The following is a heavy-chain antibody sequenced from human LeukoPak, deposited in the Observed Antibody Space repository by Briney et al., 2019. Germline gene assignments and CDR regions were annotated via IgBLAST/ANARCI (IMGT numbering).Heavy chain of an antibody. CDR3: GRDTGGYGYVDY. CDR2: IYYSGST. V-gene: IGHV4-30-4*01. J-gene: IGHJ4*02. CDR1: GGSISRGDYY. Sequence: PSETLSLTCTVSGGSISRGDYYWSWIRQPPGRGLEWIGYIYYSGSTYYNPSLKSRLVISVDTSKNQFSLKLNSATAADTAVYYCGRDTGGYGYVDYWGQGTLVTVSS. D-gene: IGHD5-18*01.